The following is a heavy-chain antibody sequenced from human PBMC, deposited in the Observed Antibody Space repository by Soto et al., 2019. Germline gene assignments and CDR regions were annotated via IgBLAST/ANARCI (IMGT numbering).Heavy chain of an antibody. CDR1: GFTFCIYG. D-gene: IGHD6-13*01. CDR2: IWYDGSNK. V-gene: IGHV3-33*01. J-gene: IGHJ4*02. CDR3: ATGGYSSNWNFDY. Sequence: WSMKHCCAASGFTFCIYGIPWVRQTPGKGLEWVAVIWYDGSNKYYADSVKGRFTISRDNSKNTLYLQMNSLRVEDTAVYYCATGGYSSNWNFDYWGQGTLVTVSS.